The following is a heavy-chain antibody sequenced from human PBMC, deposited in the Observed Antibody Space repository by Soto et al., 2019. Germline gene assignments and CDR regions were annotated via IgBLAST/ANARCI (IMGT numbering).Heavy chain of an antibody. CDR1: GFTFSSYG. J-gene: IGHJ4*02. CDR3: AREGTYCSGGSCYPHFDY. Sequence: QVQLVESGGGVVQPGRSLRLSCAASGFTFSSYGMHWVRQAPGKGLEWVAVIWYDGSNKYSAYSVKSRFTISRDNSKKTMYLQMKSLRAEDTAVYYCAREGTYCSGGSCYPHFDYWGQGTLVTVSS. CDR2: IWYDGSNK. D-gene: IGHD2-15*01. V-gene: IGHV3-33*01.